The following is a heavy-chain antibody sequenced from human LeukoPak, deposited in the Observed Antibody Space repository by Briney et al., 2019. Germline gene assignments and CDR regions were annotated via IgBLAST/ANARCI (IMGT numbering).Heavy chain of an antibody. V-gene: IGHV4-59*01. CDR1: GGSISTYY. CDR3: ARGGAARLHFQN. J-gene: IGHJ1*01. D-gene: IGHD6-6*01. Sequence: SETQSLTCTVSGGSISTYYWNGIRQPPGEGLEWIGYIYHSGSTNYNPSLQSRVTISVDTSKNQFSLNLNSVTAADTAVYYCARGGAARLHFQNWGQGTLVTVSS. CDR2: IYHSGST.